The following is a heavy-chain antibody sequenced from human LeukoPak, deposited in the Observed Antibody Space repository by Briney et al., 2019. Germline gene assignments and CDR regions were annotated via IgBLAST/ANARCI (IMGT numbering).Heavy chain of an antibody. CDR1: GFTFSNHW. V-gene: IGHV3-7*01. CDR2: MKDDVGDN. Sequence: GGSLRLSCAASGFTFSNHWMTWVRQAPGKGLEWVATMKDDVGDNNYVDSVKGRFTISRDNSKNTLYLQMNSLRAEDTAVYYCASRDGMDVWGQGTTVTVSS. J-gene: IGHJ6*02. CDR3: ASRDGMDV.